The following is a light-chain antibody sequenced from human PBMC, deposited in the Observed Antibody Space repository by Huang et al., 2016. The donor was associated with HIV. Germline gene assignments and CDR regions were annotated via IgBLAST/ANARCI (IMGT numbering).Light chain of an antibody. CDR3: QQSYSTPRT. Sequence: DIQMTQSPSSLSASVGDRVTITCRASQSTSSYLNWYQQRLGKAPKLLIYGASSLQSGVPSRFSGSGSGTDFTLTISSLQPEDFATYYCQQSYSTPRTFGQGTKVEIK. J-gene: IGKJ1*01. V-gene: IGKV1-39*01. CDR2: GAS. CDR1: QSTSSY.